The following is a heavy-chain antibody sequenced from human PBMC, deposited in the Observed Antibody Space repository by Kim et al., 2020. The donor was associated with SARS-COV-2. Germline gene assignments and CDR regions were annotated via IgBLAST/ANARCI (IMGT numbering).Heavy chain of an antibody. CDR3: ITIIGVVYK. Sequence: GESLKISCATAGFTFSGSAFHWVRQASGKGLEWVGRIRSKANDHATDYAPSVKGRFTFSRNDSQSTAYLQMNSLKTDDTAVYYCITIIGVVYKWGQGTLV. D-gene: IGHD3-3*01. CDR1: GFTFSGSA. V-gene: IGHV3-73*01. CDR2: IRSKANDHAT. J-gene: IGHJ4*02.